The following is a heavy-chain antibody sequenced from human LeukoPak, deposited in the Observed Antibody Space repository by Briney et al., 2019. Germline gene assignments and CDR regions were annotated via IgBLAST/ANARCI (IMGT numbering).Heavy chain of an antibody. D-gene: IGHD5-18*01. Sequence: PSETLSLTCTVSGGSISSGGYYWSWIRQHPGKGLEWIGYIYYSGSIYYNPSLKSRVTISVDTSKNQFSLKLSSVTAADTAVYYCAREVQLEWDYYYGMDVWGQGTTVTVSS. J-gene: IGHJ6*02. V-gene: IGHV4-31*03. CDR1: GGSISSGGYY. CDR2: IYYSGSI. CDR3: AREVQLEWDYYYGMDV.